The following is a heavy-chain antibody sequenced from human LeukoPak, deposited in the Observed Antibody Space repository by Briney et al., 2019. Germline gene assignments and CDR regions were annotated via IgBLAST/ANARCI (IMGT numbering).Heavy chain of an antibody. D-gene: IGHD3-10*01. Sequence: ASVKVSCKASGYTFTSYGIRWVRQAPGQGLEWMGWISAYNGNTNYAQKLQGRVTMTTDTSTSTAYMELRSLRSDDTAVYYCARARGGPSDLWFEELSSIGGATDFDYWGQGTLVTVSS. J-gene: IGHJ4*02. CDR3: ARARGGPSDLWFEELSSIGGATDFDY. V-gene: IGHV1-18*01. CDR2: ISAYNGNT. CDR1: GYTFTSYG.